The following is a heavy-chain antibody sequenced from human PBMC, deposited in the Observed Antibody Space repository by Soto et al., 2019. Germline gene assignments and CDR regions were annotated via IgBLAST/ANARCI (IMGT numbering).Heavy chain of an antibody. CDR2: IIPIFNTT. D-gene: IGHD6-19*01. CDR1: GGTFSTYA. CDR3: ARPRKDGYSSGWYKYNWFDP. Sequence: QVQLVQSGAEVKKPGSSVKVSCKVSGGTFSTYAISWVRQVPGQGLEWLGGIIPIFNTTNYAQKFQGRLTIIADESTSTAYMELNSLKSEDTAVYYCARPRKDGYSSGWYKYNWFDPWGQGTLVTVSS. V-gene: IGHV1-69*12. J-gene: IGHJ5*02.